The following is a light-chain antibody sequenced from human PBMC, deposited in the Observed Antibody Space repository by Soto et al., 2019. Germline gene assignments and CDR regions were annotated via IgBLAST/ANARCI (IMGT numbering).Light chain of an antibody. CDR1: TSDVGGYNY. CDR3: SAYTTNSTLVL. V-gene: IGLV2-14*01. CDR2: EVT. J-gene: IGLJ2*01. Sequence: QSVLTQPASVSGSPGQSITISCTGTTSDVGGYNYVSWYQQHPGKAPKLMIYEVTNRPSGVSNRFSGSKSGNTASLTISGLQAEDEADYYCSAYTTNSTLVLFGGGTQLTVL.